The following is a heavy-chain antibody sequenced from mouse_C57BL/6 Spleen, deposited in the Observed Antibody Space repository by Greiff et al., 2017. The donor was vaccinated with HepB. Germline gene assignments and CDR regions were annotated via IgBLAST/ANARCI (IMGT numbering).Heavy chain of an antibody. CDR3: ARGSIYYDYDEGFDY. Sequence: QVQLQQSGAELARPGASVKMSCKASGYTFTSYTMHWVKQRPGQGLEWIGYINPSSGYTKYNQKFKDKATLTADKSSSTTYMQLSSLTSEDSAVYDCARGSIYYDYDEGFDYWGQGTLFTVSA. V-gene: IGHV1-4*01. CDR1: GYTFTSYT. D-gene: IGHD2-4*01. CDR2: INPSSGYT. J-gene: IGHJ3*01.